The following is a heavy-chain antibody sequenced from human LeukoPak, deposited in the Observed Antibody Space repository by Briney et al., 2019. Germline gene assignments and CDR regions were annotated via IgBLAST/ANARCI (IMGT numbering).Heavy chain of an antibody. CDR1: GFTFSSYA. V-gene: IGHV3-23*01. CDR2: ISGSGGST. CDR3: AKEVSFGGEPFDY. Sequence: GGSLRLSCAASGFTFSSYAMSWVRQAPRKGLEWVSAISGSGGSTYYADSVKGRFTISRGNSKNTLYLQMNSLRAEDTAVYYCAKEVSFGGEPFDYWGQGTLVTVSS. J-gene: IGHJ4*02. D-gene: IGHD3-16*01.